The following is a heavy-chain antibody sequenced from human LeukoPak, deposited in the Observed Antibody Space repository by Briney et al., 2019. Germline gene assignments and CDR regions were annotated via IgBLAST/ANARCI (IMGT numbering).Heavy chain of an antibody. Sequence: ASVKVSCKASGYSFTSYGISWVRQAPGQGLEWMGWISVYNGDTNYAQNLQGRVSMTTDTSTSTAYMELRSLRSDETAVYYCASMGRIAAAGRGSSSWGQGTMVTVSS. D-gene: IGHD6-13*01. CDR3: ASMGRIAAAGRGSSS. V-gene: IGHV1-18*01. J-gene: IGHJ3*01. CDR2: ISVYNGDT. CDR1: GYSFTSYG.